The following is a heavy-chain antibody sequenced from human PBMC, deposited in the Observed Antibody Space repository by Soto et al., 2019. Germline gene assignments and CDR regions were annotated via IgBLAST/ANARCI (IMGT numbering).Heavy chain of an antibody. CDR3: AKDPRVHYYDSGRSSY. J-gene: IGHJ4*02. Sequence: EVQLLESGGGLVQPGGSLRLSCAASGFTFSNYAMSWVRQAPGKGLEWVSAISGSGGSTYYADSVKGRFTISRDNSNNTLYLQMNSLRAEDTALYYCAKDPRVHYYDSGRSSYWGQGTLVTVSS. D-gene: IGHD3-10*01. CDR1: GFTFSNYA. V-gene: IGHV3-23*01. CDR2: ISGSGGST.